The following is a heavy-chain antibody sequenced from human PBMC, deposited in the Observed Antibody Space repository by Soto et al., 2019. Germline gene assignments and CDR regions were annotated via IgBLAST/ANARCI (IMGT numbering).Heavy chain of an antibody. V-gene: IGHV3-30*18. CDR3: AKDSRGYSYGLPVY. Sequence: GGSLRLSCAASGFTFSSYGMHWVRQAPGKGLEWVAVISYDGSNKYYADSVKGRFTISRDNSKNTLYLQMNSLRAEDTAVYYCAKDSRGYSYGLPVYWGQGTLVTVSS. D-gene: IGHD5-18*01. J-gene: IGHJ4*02. CDR1: GFTFSSYG. CDR2: ISYDGSNK.